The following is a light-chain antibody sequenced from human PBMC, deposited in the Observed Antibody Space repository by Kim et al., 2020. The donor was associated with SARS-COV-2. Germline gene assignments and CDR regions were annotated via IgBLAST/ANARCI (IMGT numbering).Light chain of an antibody. CDR2: GKN. Sequence: SELPQDPAVSVALGQTVRITCQGDSLRSYYATWYQQKPGQAPILLIYGKNNRPSGIPDRFSGSSSGNTASLTITGTQAGDEADYYCNSRDTNDIVLFGG. J-gene: IGLJ2*01. CDR1: SLRSYY. CDR3: NSRDTNDIVL. V-gene: IGLV3-19*01.